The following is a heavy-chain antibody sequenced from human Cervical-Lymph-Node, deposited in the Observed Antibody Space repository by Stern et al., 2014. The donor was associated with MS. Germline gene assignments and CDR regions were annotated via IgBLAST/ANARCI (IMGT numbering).Heavy chain of an antibody. CDR3: ARGDYGNYLDY. Sequence: VHLVESGGGVVQPGRSLRLSCAASGFPFSHYGMHWVRQAPGKGLEWVAVVWYDGSKMFYADSVRGRFTVSRDISKNTLYLQMNSLRVEDTAFYHCARGDYGNYLDYWGQGTLVTVSS. CDR1: GFPFSHYG. CDR2: VWYDGSKM. V-gene: IGHV3-33*01. D-gene: IGHD4-17*01. J-gene: IGHJ4*02.